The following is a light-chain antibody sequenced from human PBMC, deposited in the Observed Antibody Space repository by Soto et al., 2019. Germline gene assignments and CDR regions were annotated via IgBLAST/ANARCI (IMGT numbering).Light chain of an antibody. CDR2: GAS. CDR3: QQYNDCPVT. CDR1: QSVSSN. J-gene: IGKJ4*01. V-gene: IGKV3-15*01. Sequence: AITQSPANLTVHPGVRGTLSSRASQSVSSNLAWYQQRPGQAPRLLIYGASSRATGVPARFSGSGSGTEFTLTISSLQSEDFAVYYCQQYNDCPVTFGGGTKVDIK.